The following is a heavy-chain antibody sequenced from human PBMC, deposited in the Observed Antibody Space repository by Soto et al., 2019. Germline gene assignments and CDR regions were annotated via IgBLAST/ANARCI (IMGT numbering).Heavy chain of an antibody. CDR1: GDSISTDD. D-gene: IGHD3-16*01. CDR3: AMNWSGGALVQ. V-gene: IGHV4-59*08. J-gene: IGHJ4*02. Sequence: QVHLQESGPGLVKPSETLSLTCTVSGDSISTDDWSWIRQSPGKGLEWIGFIYYGGSTTYNPSLKSRVPMSVDTLTTQSSLKLSSVTVADTAAYDCAMNWSGGALVQWGQGTLVTVSS. CDR2: IYYGGST.